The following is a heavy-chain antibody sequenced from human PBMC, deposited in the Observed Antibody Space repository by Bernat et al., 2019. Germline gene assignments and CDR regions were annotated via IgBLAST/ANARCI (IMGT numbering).Heavy chain of an antibody. J-gene: IGHJ6*02. D-gene: IGHD3-3*01. CDR1: GFTFSSHW. CDR3: AREWGRYDFWSGYWDYYYYGMDV. CDR2: IKQDGSEK. Sequence: EVQLVESGGGLVQPGGSLRLSCAASGFTFSSHWMSWVRQAPGKGLEWVANIKQDGSEKYYVDSVKGRFTISRDNAKNSLYLQMNSLRAEDTAVYYCAREWGRYDFWSGYWDYYYYGMDVWGQGTTVTVSS. V-gene: IGHV3-7*03.